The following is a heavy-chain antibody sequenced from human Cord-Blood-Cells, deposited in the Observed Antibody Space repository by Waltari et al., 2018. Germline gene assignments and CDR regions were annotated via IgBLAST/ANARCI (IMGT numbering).Heavy chain of an antibody. CDR1: GFTFRSYG. V-gene: IGHV3-33*01. J-gene: IGHJ3*02. D-gene: IGHD3-9*01. CDR3: ARDRAILTGYDAFDI. Sequence: QVQLVESGGGVVQPGRSLRLSCAAAGFTFRSYGMHWVRQAPGKGLEWVAVIWYDGSNKYYADSVKGRFTISRDNSKNTLYLQMNSLRAEDTAVYYCARDRAILTGYDAFDIWGQGTMVTVSS. CDR2: IWYDGSNK.